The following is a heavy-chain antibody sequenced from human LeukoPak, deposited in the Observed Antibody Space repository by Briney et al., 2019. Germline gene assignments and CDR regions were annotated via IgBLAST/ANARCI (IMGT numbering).Heavy chain of an antibody. J-gene: IGHJ4*02. CDR2: INQDGTEK. V-gene: IGHV3-7*03. Sequence: GGSLRLSCAASGFTFTTYWMSWVRQAPGKGLEWVANINQDGTEKYYVDSVKGRFTISRDNSKNTLYLQMNSLRAEDTAVYYCARRAGAYSHPYDYWGQGTLVTVSS. CDR1: GFTFTTYW. D-gene: IGHD4/OR15-4a*01. CDR3: ARRAGAYSHPYDY.